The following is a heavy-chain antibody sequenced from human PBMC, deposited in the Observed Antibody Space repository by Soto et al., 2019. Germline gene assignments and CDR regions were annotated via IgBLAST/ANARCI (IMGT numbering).Heavy chain of an antibody. J-gene: IGHJ6*02. Sequence: QVQLVQSGAEVKKPGSSVKVSCKASGGTFSTYAISWVRQAPGQGLEWMGGIIPIFGTANYAQKFQGRVTITADECTSTAYMELGSLRSEDTAVYYWARKISSWDHDYCYNIAVWGQGTRVTVSS. CDR1: GGTFSTYA. V-gene: IGHV1-69*01. D-gene: IGHD6-13*01. CDR2: IIPIFGTA. CDR3: ARKISSWDHDYCYNIAV.